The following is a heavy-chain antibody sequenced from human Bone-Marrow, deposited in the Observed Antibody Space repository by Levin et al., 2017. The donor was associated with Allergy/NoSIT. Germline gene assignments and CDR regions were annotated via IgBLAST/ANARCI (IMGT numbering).Heavy chain of an antibody. V-gene: IGHV1-69*13. CDR1: GGTFRNHA. J-gene: IGHJ4*02. Sequence: SVKVSCKSSGGTFRNHAINWVRQAPGQGLEWMGSIIPIFGTTRYAQSFQGRLTITADDFSSTAYMELNSLRSDDTAVYYCTRVPLPAALLAYCDFWGQGTLVTVSS. CDR3: TRVPLPAALLAYCDF. CDR2: IIPIFGTT. D-gene: IGHD2-2*01.